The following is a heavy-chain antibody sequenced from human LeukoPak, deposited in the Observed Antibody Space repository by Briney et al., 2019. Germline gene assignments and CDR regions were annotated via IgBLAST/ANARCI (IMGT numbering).Heavy chain of an antibody. CDR2: IDLNTGDT. CDR3: ARDAPHQRFDY. Sequence: GASVKVSCKASGYTFIDYWLHWVRQAPGQGLEWMGRIDLNTGDTTSAQKFQGRVTMTRDTSISTVYLDLSGLGSDDTAVYYCARDAPHQRFDYWGQGTLVTVSS. V-gene: IGHV1-2*02. J-gene: IGHJ4*02. CDR1: GYTFIDYW.